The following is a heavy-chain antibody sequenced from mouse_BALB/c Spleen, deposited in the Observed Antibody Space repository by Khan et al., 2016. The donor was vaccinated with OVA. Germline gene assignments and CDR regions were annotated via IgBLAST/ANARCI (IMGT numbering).Heavy chain of an antibody. CDR1: GFTFSSFG. V-gene: IGHV5-6*02. CDR2: ISSGGSYP. Sequence: EVELVESGGALVKPGGSLKLSCAAAGFTFSSFGMSWVRQTPDKRLEWVATISSGGSYPYYPDSVKGRFTISRDNAKNTLYLQMSSLSSEDTAMNDCARRYSHSPMDYWGQGTSVTVSS. D-gene: IGHD2-12*01. CDR3: ARRYSHSPMDY. J-gene: IGHJ4*01.